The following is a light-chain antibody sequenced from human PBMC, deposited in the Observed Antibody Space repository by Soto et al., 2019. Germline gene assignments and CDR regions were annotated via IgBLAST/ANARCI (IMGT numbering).Light chain of an antibody. CDR2: NDN. CDR1: SSNIGDNT. Sequence: QSVLTQPPSMSGTPGQRVTISCSGSSSNIGDNTLNWYQQLPGTAPKLLIYNDNQRPSGVPDRFSGSKSGTSASLAISGLQSEDEADYYCASRDDSLSGVVFGGGTKLTVL. CDR3: ASRDDSLSGVV. J-gene: IGLJ2*01. V-gene: IGLV1-44*01.